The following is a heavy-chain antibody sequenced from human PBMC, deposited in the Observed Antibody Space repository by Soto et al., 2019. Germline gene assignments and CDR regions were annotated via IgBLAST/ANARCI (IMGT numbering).Heavy chain of an antibody. CDR1: GYTFTGYY. J-gene: IGHJ6*02. V-gene: IGHV1-2*04. D-gene: IGHD2-2*01. Sequence: QVQLVQSGAEVKKPGASVKVSCKASGYTFTGYYMHWVRQAPGQGLEWMGWINPNSCGTNYAQKFQGWVTMTRDTSISTAYMELSRLRSDDTAVYYCARDRYCSSTSCHYGMDVWGQGTTVTVSS. CDR2: INPNSCGT. CDR3: ARDRYCSSTSCHYGMDV.